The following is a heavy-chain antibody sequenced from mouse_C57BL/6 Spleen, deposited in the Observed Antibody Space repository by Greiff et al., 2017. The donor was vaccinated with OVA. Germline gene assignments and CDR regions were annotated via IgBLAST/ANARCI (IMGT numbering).Heavy chain of an antibody. V-gene: IGHV7-3*01. D-gene: IGHD1-1*01. Sequence: EVQLVESGGGLVQPGGSLSLSCAASGFTFTDYYMSWVRQPPGKALEWLGFIRNKANGYTTEYSASVKGRFTISRDNSQSILYLQMNALRAEDRATYYCARYYGDYFDYWGQGTTLTVSS. CDR2: IRNKANGYTT. J-gene: IGHJ2*01. CDR1: GFTFTDYY. CDR3: ARYYGDYFDY.